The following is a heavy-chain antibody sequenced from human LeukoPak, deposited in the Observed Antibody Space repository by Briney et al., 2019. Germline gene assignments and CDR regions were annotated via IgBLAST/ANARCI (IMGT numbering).Heavy chain of an antibody. D-gene: IGHD2-8*01. J-gene: IGHJ4*02. CDR2: INPNSGGT. CDR3: ARALGYCTNGVCYEVHFDY. Sequence: ASVKVSCKASGYTFTAYSMHWVRQAPGQGLEWMGWINPNSGGTNYAQKFQGRVTMTRDTSISTAYMELSRLRSDDTAVYYCARALGYCTNGVCYEVHFDYWGQGTLVTVSS. V-gene: IGHV1-2*02. CDR1: GYTFTAYS.